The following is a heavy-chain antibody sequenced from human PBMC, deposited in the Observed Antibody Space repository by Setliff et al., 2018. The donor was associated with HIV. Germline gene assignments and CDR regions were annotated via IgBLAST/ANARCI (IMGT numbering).Heavy chain of an antibody. D-gene: IGHD3-10*01. V-gene: IGHV4-34*01. CDR3: AGVKSIKTTLVRLWPRFDL. CDR2: IDDSGSI. CDR1: TESLTRYD. J-gene: IGHJ5*02. Sequence: NPSETLSLTCAVYTESLTRYDWAWIRQSPEKGLEWIGEIDDSGSIIYNPSLQSRVTMSVDTSKNQFSLKVRSLTAADTGLYYCAGVKSIKTTLVRLWPRFDLWGQGTQVTVSS.